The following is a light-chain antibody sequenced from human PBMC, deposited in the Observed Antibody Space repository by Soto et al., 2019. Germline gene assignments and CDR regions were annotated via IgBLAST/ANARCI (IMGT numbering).Light chain of an antibody. CDR2: AAS. V-gene: IGKV1-27*01. Sequence: DIQMTQSPSSLSASVGDRVTITCRASPGISNYLAWYQQKPGKVPKLLIYAASTLQSGVPSRFSGSGSGTDFTLTISSLQPEDVATYYCQQYNSAPQTFGQGTKVEIK. CDR1: PGISNY. J-gene: IGKJ1*01. CDR3: QQYNSAPQT.